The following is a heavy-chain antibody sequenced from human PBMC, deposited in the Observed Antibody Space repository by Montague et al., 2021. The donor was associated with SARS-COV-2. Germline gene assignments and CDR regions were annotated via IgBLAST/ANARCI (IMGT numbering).Heavy chain of an antibody. D-gene: IGHD3-22*01. J-gene: IGHJ6*03. Sequence: SETLSLTCAVYGGSFSGYYWTWIRQSPGQGLEWIGEINDGGFINYNPSLKSRVAISVDTSKNQFSPKLRSVTAADSAVYYCARGNTQPGTVIVVVNFFFYMDDWGKGTTVTVSS. CDR3: ARGNTQPGTVIVVVNFFFYMDD. CDR1: GGSFSGYY. V-gene: IGHV4-34*01. CDR2: INDGGFI.